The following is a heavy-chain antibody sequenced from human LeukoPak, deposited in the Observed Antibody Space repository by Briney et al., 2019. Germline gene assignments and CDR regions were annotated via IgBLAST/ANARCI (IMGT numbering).Heavy chain of an antibody. D-gene: IGHD3-22*01. V-gene: IGHV3-15*01. Sequence: PGGSLRLSCAASGFTFSNAWMSWVRQAPGKGLEWVGRIKRKSDGGTTDYAAPVKGRFTISRDDSKNTLYLQMNSLKTEDTAVYYCTTDSVVDYYDSSGYLHWGQGTLVTVSS. CDR2: IKRKSDGGTT. CDR3: TTDSVVDYYDSSGYLH. CDR1: GFTFSNAW. J-gene: IGHJ4*02.